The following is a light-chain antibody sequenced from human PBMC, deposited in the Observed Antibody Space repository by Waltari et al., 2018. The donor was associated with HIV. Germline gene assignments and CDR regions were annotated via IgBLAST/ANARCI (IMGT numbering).Light chain of an antibody. CDR2: GAS. CDR3: QQYGRSVT. V-gene: IGKV3-20*01. CDR1: QSVSSSY. J-gene: IGKJ4*01. Sequence: EIVLTQSPGTLSSSPGERATLSCRASQSVSSSYLAWYQQKPGQAPRLLIYGASRRATGIPDRFSGSGSGTDFTLTISRLEPEDFAVYYCQQYGRSVTFGGGTKVEIK.